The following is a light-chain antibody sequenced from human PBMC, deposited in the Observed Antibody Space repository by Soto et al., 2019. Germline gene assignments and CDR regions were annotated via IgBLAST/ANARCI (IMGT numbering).Light chain of an antibody. CDR2: GAS. V-gene: IGKV3-15*01. J-gene: IGKJ3*01. Sequence: EIVMTQSPATLSVSPGERATLSCRASQSVSSNLAWYQQKPGQAPRLLIYGASTRATGIPARFSGSGSGTEFTLTISSLQSEDFAVYYCQQYNNWPIFTFGPGTKWISN. CDR3: QQYNNWPIFT. CDR1: QSVSSN.